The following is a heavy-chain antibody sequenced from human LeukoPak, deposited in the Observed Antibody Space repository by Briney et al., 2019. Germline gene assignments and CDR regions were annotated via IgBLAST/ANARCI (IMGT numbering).Heavy chain of an antibody. V-gene: IGHV1-2*02. CDR3: ARASGYSSGCPDY. Sequence: GASVKVSCKASGGTFSSYAISWVRQAPGQGLEWMGWINPNSGGTNYAQKFQGRVTMTRDTSISTAYMELSRLRSDDTAVYYCARASGYSSGCPDYWGQGTQVTVSS. CDR2: INPNSGGT. CDR1: GGTFSSYA. D-gene: IGHD6-19*01. J-gene: IGHJ4*02.